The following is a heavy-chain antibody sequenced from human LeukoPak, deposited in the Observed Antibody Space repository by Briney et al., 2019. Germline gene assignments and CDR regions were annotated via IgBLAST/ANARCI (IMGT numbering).Heavy chain of an antibody. D-gene: IGHD4-17*01. CDR3: ARDRYGDYDFDY. V-gene: IGHV3-21*01. CDR1: GFTFSSYT. CDR2: ISSGSSYI. J-gene: IGHJ4*02. Sequence: GGSLRLSCAASGFTFSSYTMNWVRQAPGKGLEWVSYISSGSSYIYYADSVKGRFTISRDNAKNSLYLQMNSLRAEDTAVYYCARDRYGDYDFDYWGQGTLVTVSS.